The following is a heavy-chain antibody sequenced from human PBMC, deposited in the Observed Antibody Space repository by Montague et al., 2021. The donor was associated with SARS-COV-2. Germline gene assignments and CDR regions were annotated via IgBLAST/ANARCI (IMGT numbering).Heavy chain of an antibody. CDR3: ARGDGVVVAAPYI. V-gene: IGHV4-31*03. Sequence: TLSLTCTVSGGSISNGGYYCSWIRQHPGKGLEWIGYMYDSGSTYYNPSLTSRVTMSLDTSKNQFSLKLSSVTAADTAVYYCARGDGVVVAAPYIWGQGTMVPVSS. J-gene: IGHJ3*02. CDR1: GGSISNGGYY. D-gene: IGHD2-15*01. CDR2: MYDSGST.